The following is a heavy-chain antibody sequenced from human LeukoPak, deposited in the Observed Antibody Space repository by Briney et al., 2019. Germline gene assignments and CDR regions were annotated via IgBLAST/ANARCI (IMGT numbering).Heavy chain of an antibody. CDR2: ISGSGGST. D-gene: IGHD3-22*01. V-gene: IGHV3-23*01. Sequence: PGGSLRLSCEASGFTFSSYGMSWVRQAPGKGLEWVSAISGSGGSTYYADSVKGRFTISRDNSKNTLYLQMNSLRAEDTAVYYCAKGTAVVVTFDYWGQGTLVTVSS. CDR1: GFTFSSYG. J-gene: IGHJ4*02. CDR3: AKGTAVVVTFDY.